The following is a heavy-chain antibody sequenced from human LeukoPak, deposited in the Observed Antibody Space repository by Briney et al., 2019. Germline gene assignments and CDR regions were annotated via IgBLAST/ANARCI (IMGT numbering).Heavy chain of an antibody. CDR1: GFTFSSYA. J-gene: IGHJ4*02. Sequence: GGSLRLSCAASGFTFSSYAMSWVRQAPGKGLEWVSAISGSGGSTYYADSVKGRFTISRDNSKNTLYLQMNSLRAEDTAVYYCAKVWYRSYYDILTGYYSDYWGRGTLVTVSS. CDR2: ISGSGGST. D-gene: IGHD3-9*01. CDR3: AKVWYRSYYDILTGYYSDY. V-gene: IGHV3-23*01.